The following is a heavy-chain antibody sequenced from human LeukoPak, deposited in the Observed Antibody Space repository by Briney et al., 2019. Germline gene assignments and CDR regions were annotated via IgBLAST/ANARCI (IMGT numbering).Heavy chain of an antibody. J-gene: IGHJ4*02. CDR1: GDSISNNNFY. Sequence: SETLSLTCTISGDSISNNNFYWSWIRQPPGKGLEWIGRIYTSGSTNYNPSLKSRVTISVDTSKNQFSLKLSSVTAADTAVYYCASFSVKREYYYDSSGYFDYWGQGTLVTVSS. V-gene: IGHV4-61*02. D-gene: IGHD3-22*01. CDR3: ASFSVKREYYYDSSGYFDY. CDR2: IYTSGST.